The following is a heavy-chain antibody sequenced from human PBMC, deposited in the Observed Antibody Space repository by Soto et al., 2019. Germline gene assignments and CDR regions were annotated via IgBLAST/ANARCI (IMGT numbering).Heavy chain of an antibody. CDR1: GCPFGSYA. CDR3: AKDLPRDFGVILKNYNYNGMDV. V-gene: IGHV3-23*01. CDR2: ISGSGGST. Sequence: GGSLSLSCAASGCPFGSYARSWVRQAPGKGLEWVSAISGSGGSTYYADSVKGRFTISRDNSKNTLYLQMNSLRAEDTAVYYCAKDLPRDFGVILKNYNYNGMDVWGQGSTVTV. D-gene: IGHD3-3*01. J-gene: IGHJ6*02.